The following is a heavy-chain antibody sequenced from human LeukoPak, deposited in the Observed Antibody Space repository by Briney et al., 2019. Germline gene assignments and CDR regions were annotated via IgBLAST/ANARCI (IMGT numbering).Heavy chain of an antibody. Sequence: ASVKVSCKASGYTFTGYYMHWVRQAPGQGLEWMGWINPNSGGTNYAQKFQGRVTMTRDTSISTAYMELSRLRSDDTAVYYYARAEGYGSGSNYNDYYYYYYMDVWGKGTTVTVSS. J-gene: IGHJ6*03. CDR2: INPNSGGT. V-gene: IGHV1-2*02. D-gene: IGHD3-10*01. CDR3: ARAEGYGSGSNYNDYYYYYYMDV. CDR1: GYTFTGYY.